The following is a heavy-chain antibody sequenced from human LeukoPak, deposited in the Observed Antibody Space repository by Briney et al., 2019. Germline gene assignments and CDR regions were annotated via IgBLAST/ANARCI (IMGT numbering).Heavy chain of an antibody. CDR3: ARGHYDFYY. V-gene: IGHV4-39*07. Sequence: SETLSLTCTVSGGSISSSSYYWGWIRQPPGKGLEWIGSIYYSGSTYYNPSLKSRVTISVDTSKNQFSLKLSSVTAADTAVYYCARGHYDFYYWGQGTLVTVSS. CDR2: IYYSGST. J-gene: IGHJ4*02. CDR1: GGSISSSSYY. D-gene: IGHD3-3*01.